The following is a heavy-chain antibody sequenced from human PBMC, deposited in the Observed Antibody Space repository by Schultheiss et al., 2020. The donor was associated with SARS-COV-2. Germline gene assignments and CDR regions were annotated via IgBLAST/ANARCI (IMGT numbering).Heavy chain of an antibody. J-gene: IGHJ4*02. V-gene: IGHV3-48*04. CDR1: GFTFSSYS. D-gene: IGHD5-12*01. CDR3: ARAAGPRGYSGYDWYY. CDR2: ISSSGSTI. Sequence: GGSLRLSCAASGFTFSSYSMNWVRQAPGKGLEWVSYISSSGSTIYYADSVKGRFTISRDNAKNSLYLQMNSLRAEDTAVYYCARAAGPRGYSGYDWYYWGQGTLVTVSS.